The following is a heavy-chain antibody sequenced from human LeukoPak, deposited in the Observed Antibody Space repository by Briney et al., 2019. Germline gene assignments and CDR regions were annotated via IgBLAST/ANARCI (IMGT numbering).Heavy chain of an antibody. CDR1: GGSISSGDYY. D-gene: IGHD3-10*01. V-gene: IGHV4-30-4*01. J-gene: IGHJ5*02. CDR2: IYYSGST. Sequence: PSETLSLTCTVSGGSISSGDYYWSWIRQPPGKGLEWIGYIYYSGSTYYNPSLKSRVTISVDTSKNQFSLKLSSVTAADTAVYYCARVPLRLWFGELCGDWFDPWGQGTLVTVSS. CDR3: ARVPLRLWFGELCGDWFDP.